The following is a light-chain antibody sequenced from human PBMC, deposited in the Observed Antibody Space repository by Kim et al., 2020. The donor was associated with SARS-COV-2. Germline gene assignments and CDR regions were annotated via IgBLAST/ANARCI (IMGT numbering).Light chain of an antibody. CDR3: QSYDTSLTGFV. Sequence: RVTISCTGSSSNIGAGYDVPWYQHLPGTVPKLLIFGNTNRPSGVPDRFSGSKSGTSASLAITGLQAEDEADYYCQSYDTSLTGFVFGTGTKVTVL. J-gene: IGLJ1*01. CDR2: GNT. CDR1: SSNIGAGYD. V-gene: IGLV1-40*01.